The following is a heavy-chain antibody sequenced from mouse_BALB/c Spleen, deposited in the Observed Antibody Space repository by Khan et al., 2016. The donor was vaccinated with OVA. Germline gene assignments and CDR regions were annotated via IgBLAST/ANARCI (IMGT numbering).Heavy chain of an antibody. CDR1: GFSLTSYG. CDR2: IWAGGST. D-gene: IGHD2-3*01. CDR3: ARGDGYYEDAMDY. Sequence: VQLQESGPGLVAPSQSLSITCTVSGFSLTSYGVHWVRQPPGKGLEWLGVIWAGGSTNYNSALMSRLSTSKDNSKSQVFLKMNSLQTNDTAMYYCARGDGYYEDAMDYWGQGTSVTVSS. J-gene: IGHJ4*01. V-gene: IGHV2-9*02.